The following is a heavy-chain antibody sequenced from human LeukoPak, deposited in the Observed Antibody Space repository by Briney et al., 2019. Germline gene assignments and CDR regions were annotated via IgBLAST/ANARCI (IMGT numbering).Heavy chain of an antibody. CDR2: IRYDGTNK. J-gene: IGHJ4*02. V-gene: IGHV3-30*02. Sequence: PGGSLRLSCAASGFTFSNYGRHWVRQAPGKGLEGVAFIRYDGTNKYYADSVKGRFTISRDNSKNTLYLQMNSLRAEDTAVYYCAKDLRYGRDFDYWGQGTLVTVSS. CDR1: GFTFSNYG. CDR3: AKDLRYGRDFDY. D-gene: IGHD5-18*01.